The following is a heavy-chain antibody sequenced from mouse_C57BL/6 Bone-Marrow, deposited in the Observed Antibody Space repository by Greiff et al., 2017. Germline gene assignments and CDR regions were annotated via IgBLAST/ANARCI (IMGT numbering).Heavy chain of an antibody. CDR3: TRDRYDYYRYFDV. D-gene: IGHD2-12*01. CDR1: GFTFSSYA. J-gene: IGHJ1*03. Sequence: EVKLVESGEGLVKPGGSLKLSCAASGFTFSSYAMSWVRQTPEKRLEWVAYISSGGDYIYYADTVKGRFTISRDNARNTLYLQMSSLKSEDTAMYYCTRDRYDYYRYFDVWGTGTTVTVSS. V-gene: IGHV5-9-1*02. CDR2: ISSGGDYI.